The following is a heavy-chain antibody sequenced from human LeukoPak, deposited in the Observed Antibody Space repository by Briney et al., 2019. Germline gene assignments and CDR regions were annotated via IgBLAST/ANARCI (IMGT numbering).Heavy chain of an antibody. D-gene: IGHD6-13*01. Sequence: SETLSLTCTVSGGSISSYYWSWIRQPPGKGLEWIGYIYYSGSTNYNPSLKSRVTISVATSKNQFSLKLTSVTAADTAVYYCARASGSTSWSGFDPWGQGTVVTVSS. CDR2: IYYSGST. CDR3: ARASGSTSWSGFDP. V-gene: IGHV4-59*01. J-gene: IGHJ5*02. CDR1: GGSISSYY.